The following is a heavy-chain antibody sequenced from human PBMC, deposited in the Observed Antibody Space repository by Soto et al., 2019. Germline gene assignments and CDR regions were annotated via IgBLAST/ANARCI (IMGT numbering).Heavy chain of an antibody. D-gene: IGHD2-15*01. V-gene: IGHV1-2*04. CDR3: ARAADPYCSGGSCYSDY. J-gene: IGHJ4*02. Sequence: APVKVSCKASGYTFTGYYMHWVQQSPGQGLEWMGWINPNSGGTNYAQKFQGWVTMTRDTSISTAYMELSRLRSDDTAVYYCARAADPYCSGGSCYSDYWGQGTLVTVSS. CDR1: GYTFTGYY. CDR2: INPNSGGT.